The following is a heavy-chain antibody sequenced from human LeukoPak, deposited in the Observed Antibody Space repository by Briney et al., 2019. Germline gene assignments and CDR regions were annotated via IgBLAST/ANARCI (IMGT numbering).Heavy chain of an antibody. D-gene: IGHD3-10*01. CDR3: ARHVGNSGSGSYLTYFDY. CDR2: INPNSGGT. J-gene: IGHJ4*02. Sequence: ASVKVSCKASGYTFTGYYKHWVRQAPGQGLEWMGWINPNSGGTNYAQKFQGRVTMTRDTSISTAYMELSRLRSDDTAVYYCARHVGNSGSGSYLTYFDYWGQGTLVTVSS. V-gene: IGHV1-2*02. CDR1: GYTFTGYY.